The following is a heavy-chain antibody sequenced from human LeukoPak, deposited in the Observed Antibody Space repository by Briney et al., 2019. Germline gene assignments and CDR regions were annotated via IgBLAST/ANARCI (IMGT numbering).Heavy chain of an antibody. D-gene: IGHD3-22*01. V-gene: IGHV5-51*01. CDR2: IYPGDSDT. CDR1: GYSFTNYW. CDR3: ARYFYDSSGSSNYYFDY. Sequence: GESLKISCKGSGYSFTNYWIGWVRQMPGKGLEWMGIIYPGDSDTRYSPSFQGQVTISADKSISTAYLQWSSLKASDTAMYYCARYFYDSSGSSNYYFDYWGQGTLVTVSS. J-gene: IGHJ4*02.